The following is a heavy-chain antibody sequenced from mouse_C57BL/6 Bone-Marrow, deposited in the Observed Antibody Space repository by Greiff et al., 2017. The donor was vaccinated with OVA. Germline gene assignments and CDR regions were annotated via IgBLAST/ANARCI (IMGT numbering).Heavy chain of an antibody. CDR1: GFTFSSYG. J-gene: IGHJ4*01. V-gene: IGHV5-6*01. CDR2: ISSGGSYT. Sequence: EVQLVESGGDLVKPGGSLKLSCAASGFTFSSYGMSWVRQTPDKRLEWVATISSGGSYTYYPDSVKGRFTISRDNAKNTLYLQMSSLKSEDTAMYYCARQGVTTRMDYWGQGTSVTVSS. D-gene: IGHD1-1*01. CDR3: ARQGVTTRMDY.